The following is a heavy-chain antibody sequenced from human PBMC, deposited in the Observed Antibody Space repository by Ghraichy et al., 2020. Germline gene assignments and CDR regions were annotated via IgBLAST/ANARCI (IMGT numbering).Heavy chain of an antibody. CDR1: EFSFSRSW. V-gene: IGHV3-7*01. CDR2: INQDGSET. J-gene: IGHJ4*02. Sequence: GGSLRLSCAASEFSFSRSWMSWVRQAPGKGLEWVAYINQDGSETDFVDSVKGRFTISRDNAKTSLYLQMNSLRAEDTAVYYCATYHPFDYWGQGTLVTVSS. CDR3: ATYHPFDY.